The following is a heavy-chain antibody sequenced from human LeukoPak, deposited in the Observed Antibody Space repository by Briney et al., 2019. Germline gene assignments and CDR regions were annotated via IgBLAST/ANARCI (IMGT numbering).Heavy chain of an antibody. V-gene: IGHV1-69*13. J-gene: IGHJ4*02. CDR1: GGTFSNYA. Sequence: GASVKVSCKASGGTFSNYAISWVRQAPGQGLEWMGGIIPISGTANYAQKLQDRVTITADASTSTAYMELSSLRSEDTAVYYCARESGGDYWGQGTLVTVSS. CDR2: IIPISGTA. D-gene: IGHD6-25*01. CDR3: ARESGGDY.